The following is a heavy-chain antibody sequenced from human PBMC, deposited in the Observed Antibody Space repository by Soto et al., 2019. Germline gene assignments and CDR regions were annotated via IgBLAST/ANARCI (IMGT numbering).Heavy chain of an antibody. D-gene: IGHD3-10*01. CDR1: GDSFSSDITS. Sequence: QGQLQQSGPGLVKPSQTLSLTCAISGDSFSSDITSLNWIRQSPSRGLEWLGRTYYRSKWFHDYAASVKSLITINPGTSKSQFSLELNSMTPEVTAVYYCARGNALDVWGQGTVVTVYS. J-gene: IGHJ3*01. V-gene: IGHV6-1*01. CDR2: TYYRSKWFH. CDR3: ARGNALDV.